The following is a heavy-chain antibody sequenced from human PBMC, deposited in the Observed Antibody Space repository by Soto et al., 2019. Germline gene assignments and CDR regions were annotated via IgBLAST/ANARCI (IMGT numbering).Heavy chain of an antibody. J-gene: IGHJ6*02. D-gene: IGHD3-22*01. CDR3: ARGFRDSSGYYYGYYGMDV. CDR1: GYTFTGYY. Sequence: GASVKVSCKASGYTFTGYYMHWVRQAPGQGLEWMGWINPNSGGTNYAQKFQGWVTMTRDTSISTAYMELSRLRSDDTAVYYCARGFRDSSGYYYGYYGMDVWGQGTTVTVSS. CDR2: INPNSGGT. V-gene: IGHV1-2*04.